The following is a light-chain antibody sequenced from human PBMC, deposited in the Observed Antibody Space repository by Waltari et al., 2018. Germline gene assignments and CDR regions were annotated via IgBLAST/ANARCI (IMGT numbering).Light chain of an antibody. CDR1: NSNLGSNP. Sequence: QSVLTQPPSASGTPGQMVTISCFGSNSNLGSNPVYWYQHLPGTAPKVLIYRSSQRPSGVPDRCSGSKSGPSASLAMSGLRSDDEADYYCAAWDNSLSAWVFGGGTKLTVL. V-gene: IGLV1-47*01. CDR2: RSS. CDR3: AAWDNSLSAWV. J-gene: IGLJ3*02.